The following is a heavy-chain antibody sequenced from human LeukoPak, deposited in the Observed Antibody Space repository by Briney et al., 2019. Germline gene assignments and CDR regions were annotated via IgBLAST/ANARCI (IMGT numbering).Heavy chain of an antibody. V-gene: IGHV3-30*02. D-gene: IGHD2-2*01. CDR2: LRFDGSNK. Sequence: GGSLRLSCAASGFTFSNYAMHWVRQAPGKGLEWVAYLRFDGSNKYYADSVKGRFTISRDNSKNTLYLQMNSLRAEDTAVYYCAKDSGNIVVVPAAMDYYYYYMDVWGKGTTVIVSS. CDR1: GFTFSNYA. J-gene: IGHJ6*03. CDR3: AKDSGNIVVVPAAMDYYYYYMDV.